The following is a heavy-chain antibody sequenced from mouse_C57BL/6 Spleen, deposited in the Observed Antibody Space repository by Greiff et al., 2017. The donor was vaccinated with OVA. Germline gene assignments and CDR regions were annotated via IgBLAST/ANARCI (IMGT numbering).Heavy chain of an antibody. CDR1: GYTFTSYW. V-gene: IGHV1-50*01. D-gene: IGHD1-1*01. Sequence: QVQLQQPGAELVKPGASVKLSCKASGYTFTSYWMQWVNQRPGQGLEWIGAIGPSDSYTNYTQQFKGKATLTVDPSLNTAYIQLSSLTSEDSAVDDGARGYYYGSSPFAYWGQGTLVTVSA. CDR2: IGPSDSYT. CDR3: ARGYYYGSSPFAY. J-gene: IGHJ3*01.